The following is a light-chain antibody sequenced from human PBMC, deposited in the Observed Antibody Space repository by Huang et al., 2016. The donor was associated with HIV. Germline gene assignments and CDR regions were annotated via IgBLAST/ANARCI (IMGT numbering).Light chain of an antibody. CDR1: KNISSW. J-gene: IGKJ2*01. CDR3: QKYNSAPHT. V-gene: IGKV1-27*01. Sequence: DIQMTQSPSTLSAFVGDRLTTTCRASKNISSWFAWYQQKPGKAPRLLIYAASTLQSGVPSRFSGSGSGTDFTLTISSLQPEDVATYYCQKYNSAPHTFGQGTKLEIK. CDR2: AAS.